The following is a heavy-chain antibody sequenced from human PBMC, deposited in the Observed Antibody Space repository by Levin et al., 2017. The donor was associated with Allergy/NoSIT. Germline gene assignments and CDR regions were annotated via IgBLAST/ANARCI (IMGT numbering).Heavy chain of an antibody. CDR2: INTNTGNP. V-gene: IGHV7-4-1*02. J-gene: IGHJ6*03. CDR1: GYTFTSYA. CDR3: ARRGFEGYCSGDSCYSSGVRYYYYMDV. Sequence: GASVKVSCKASGYTFTSYAMNWVRQAPGQGLEWMGWINTNTGNPTYAQGFTGRFVFSLDTSVSTAYLQISSLKAEDTAVYYCARRGFEGYCSGDSCYSSGVRYYYYMDVWGKGTTVTVSS. D-gene: IGHD2-15*01.